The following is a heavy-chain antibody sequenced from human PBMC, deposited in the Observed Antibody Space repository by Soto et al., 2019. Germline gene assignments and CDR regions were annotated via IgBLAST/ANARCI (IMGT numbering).Heavy chain of an antibody. V-gene: IGHV1-46*01. CDR1: GHSITSHF. Sequence: ASVKVSCKASGHSITSHFMHWVRQAPGQGLEWMGTIGPTGGIRNYAQRFQGRLTMTRDTSTSTVYMELSSLTSEDTAVYYCARVSNCDFWSGYYVFDPWGQ. CDR3: ARVSNCDFWSGYYVFDP. D-gene: IGHD3-3*01. CDR2: IGPTGGIR. J-gene: IGHJ5*02.